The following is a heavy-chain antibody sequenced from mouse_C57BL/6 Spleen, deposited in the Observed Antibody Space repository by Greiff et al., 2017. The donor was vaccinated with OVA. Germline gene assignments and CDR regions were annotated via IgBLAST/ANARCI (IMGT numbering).Heavy chain of an antibody. V-gene: IGHV1-80*01. CDR1: GYAFSSYW. CDR2: IYPGDGDT. D-gene: IGHD2-2*01. CDR3: ARPMVTTGYYAMDY. Sequence: VKLVESGAELVKPGASVKISCKASGYAFSSYWMNWVKQRPGKGLEWIGQIYPGDGDTNYNGKFKGKATLTADKSSSTAYMQLSSLTSEDSAVYFCARPMVTTGYYAMDYWGQGTSVTVSS. J-gene: IGHJ4*01.